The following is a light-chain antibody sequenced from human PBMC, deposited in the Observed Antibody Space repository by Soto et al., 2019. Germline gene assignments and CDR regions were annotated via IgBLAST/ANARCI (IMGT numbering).Light chain of an antibody. J-gene: IGLJ1*01. CDR2: SNN. CDR1: SSNIGSNT. CDR3: ATWDDSLNAQGV. V-gene: IGLV1-44*01. Sequence: QSVLTQTPSASGTPGQRVTISCSGSSSNIGSNTVNWYQQLPGTAPKLLIYSNNQRPSGVPDRFSGSKSGASASLAISGLQSEDEADYYCATWDDSLNAQGVFGTGTKVTVL.